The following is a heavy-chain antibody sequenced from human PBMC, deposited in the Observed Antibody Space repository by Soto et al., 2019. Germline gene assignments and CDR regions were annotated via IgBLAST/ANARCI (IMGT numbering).Heavy chain of an antibody. CDR1: GFTFSSYD. CDR3: GGAAQAYYYYGMDG. D-gene: IGHD6-6*01. J-gene: IGHJ6*02. Sequence: PGGALSLSCAASGFTFSSYDMHWVRQATGKGLEWVSAIGTAGDTYYSGSVKGRFTISRENAKNSLYLQMNSLRAGDTAVYYCGGAAQAYYYYGMDGWCQGTTVTVSS. V-gene: IGHV3-13*01. CDR2: IGTAGDT.